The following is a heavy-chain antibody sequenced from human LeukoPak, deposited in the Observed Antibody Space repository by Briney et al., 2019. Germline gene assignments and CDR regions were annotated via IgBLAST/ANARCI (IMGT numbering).Heavy chain of an antibody. J-gene: IGHJ4*02. CDR2: INPTGGST. CDR3: ATDTGPSYYFDY. Sequence: GASVKVSCKASGYTFTSYYMHWVRQAPGQGLEWMGLINPTGGSTGYAQKFQGRVTMTEDTSTDTAYMELSSLRSEDTAVYYCATDTGPSYYFDYWGQGTLVTVSS. CDR1: GYTFTSYY. V-gene: IGHV1-46*01. D-gene: IGHD3-10*01.